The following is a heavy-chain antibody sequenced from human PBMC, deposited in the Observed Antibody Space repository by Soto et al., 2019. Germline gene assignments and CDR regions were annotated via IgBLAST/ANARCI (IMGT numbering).Heavy chain of an antibody. CDR2: IIPILGIA. V-gene: IGHV1-69*04. CDR1: GGTFSSYT. J-gene: IGHJ6*03. CDR3: ARDRYDIVVVPAADGANEDYYYYMDV. Sequence: ASVKVSCKASGGTFSSYTISWVRQAPGQGLEWMGRIIPILGIANYAQKFQGRVTITADKSTSTAYMELSSLRSEDTAVYYCARDRYDIVVVPAADGANEDYYYYMDVWGKGTTVTVSS. D-gene: IGHD2-2*01.